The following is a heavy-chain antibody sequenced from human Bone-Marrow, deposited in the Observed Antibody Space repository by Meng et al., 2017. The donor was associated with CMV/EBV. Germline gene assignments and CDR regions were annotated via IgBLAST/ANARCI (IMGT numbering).Heavy chain of an antibody. D-gene: IGHD1-26*01. J-gene: IGHJ3*02. CDR2: ISWNSGSI. V-gene: IGHV3-9*01. CDR3: AKDYIVGATWSAFDI. Sequence: TCAASGFTFDDYAMHWVRQAPGKGLEWVSGISWNSGSIGYADSVKGRFTISRDNAKNSLYLQMNSLRAEDTALYYCAKDYIVGATWSAFDIWGQGTMVTVSS. CDR1: GFTFDDYA.